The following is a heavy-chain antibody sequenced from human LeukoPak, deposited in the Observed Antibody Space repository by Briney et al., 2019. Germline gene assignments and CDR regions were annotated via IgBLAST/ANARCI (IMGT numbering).Heavy chain of an antibody. Sequence: PSQTLSLTCTVSGGSVSTGSYYWSWIRQPAGRGLEWIGHIHTSGTMNYNASLKSRVRISVDTSKNQFSLKLSSVTAADTAVYYCARGVGIIGLGGYNRRAYFDYWGQGTLVTVSS. CDR3: ARGVGIIGLGGYNRRAYFDY. CDR2: IHTSGTM. D-gene: IGHD5-24*01. CDR1: GGSVSTGSYY. V-gene: IGHV4-61*09. J-gene: IGHJ4*02.